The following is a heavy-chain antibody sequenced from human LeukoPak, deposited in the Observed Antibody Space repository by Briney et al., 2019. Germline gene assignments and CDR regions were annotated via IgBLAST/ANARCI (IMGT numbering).Heavy chain of an antibody. CDR3: AGMITFGGVIAPDY. D-gene: IGHD3-16*02. CDR1: GFTFSNNR. J-gene: IGHJ4*02. Sequence: GGSLRLSCAASGFTFSNNRMSWVRQAPGKGLEWVSVIYSDGTIYYADSVKGRFTISRDNAKNSLYLQMNSLRAEDTAVYYCAGMITFGGVIAPDYWGQGTLVTVSS. CDR2: IYSDGTI. V-gene: IGHV3-69-1*02.